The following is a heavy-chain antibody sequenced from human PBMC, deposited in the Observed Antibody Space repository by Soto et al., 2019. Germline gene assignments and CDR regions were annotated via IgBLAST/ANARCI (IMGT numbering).Heavy chain of an antibody. V-gene: IGHV3-30*03. D-gene: IGHD1-1*01. CDR1: GFTFNRYG. J-gene: IGHJ5*02. CDR3: ATGRSTRFDP. Sequence: GGSLRLSCVASGFTFNRYGMHWVRQAPGKGLEWVAEISFDGTAKYYAESVKGRFTVSRDNGNNTLHLEMNSLGAKDSSVYFCATGRSTRFDPWGQGTLVTVSS. CDR2: ISFDGTAK.